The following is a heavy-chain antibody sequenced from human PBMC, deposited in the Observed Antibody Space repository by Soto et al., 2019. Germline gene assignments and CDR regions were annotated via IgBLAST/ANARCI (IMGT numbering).Heavy chain of an antibody. D-gene: IGHD1-26*01. V-gene: IGHV1-18*01. CDR1: GYTFLSYG. J-gene: IGHJ5*02. Sequence: QVKLEQSGGEVKKPGASVKVSCKASGYTFLSYGITWVRQAPGQGLEWMGWVSGYNGHTNYAQKFQGRVTMTRDMSTATDSMALRNLRSAATAVYYCARLVGTTASENGFDPWGQGTLVTVSA. CDR3: ARLVGTTASENGFDP. CDR2: VSGYNGHT.